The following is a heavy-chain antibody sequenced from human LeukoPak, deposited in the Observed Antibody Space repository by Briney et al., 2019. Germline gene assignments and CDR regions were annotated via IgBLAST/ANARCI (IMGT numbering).Heavy chain of an antibody. CDR1: GFTFSSYS. V-gene: IGHV3-48*04. Sequence: GGSLRLSCAASGFTFSSYSMNWVRQAPGKGLEWVSYISSSSSTIYYADSVKGRFTISRDNAKNSLYLQMNSLRAEDTAVYYCAREGSPIVGATEGVFDYWGQGTLVTVSS. J-gene: IGHJ4*02. D-gene: IGHD1-26*01. CDR3: AREGSPIVGATEGVFDY. CDR2: ISSSSSTI.